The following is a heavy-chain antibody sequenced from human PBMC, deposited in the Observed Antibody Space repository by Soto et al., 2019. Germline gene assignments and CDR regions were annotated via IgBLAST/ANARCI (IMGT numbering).Heavy chain of an antibody. CDR2: IGSVGGDT. Sequence: EVQLLESGGGLVQPGGSLRLSCAASGFTFYSYAMSWVRQAPGKGLEWVSTIGSVGGDTYYADSVKGRFTISRDDSKNTLRLQMNSLRAEDTAVYYCVKDRMAYNSVWDPFDIWGQGTMVTVSS. CDR3: VKDRMAYNSVWDPFDI. CDR1: GFTFYSYA. D-gene: IGHD1-20*01. V-gene: IGHV3-23*01. J-gene: IGHJ3*02.